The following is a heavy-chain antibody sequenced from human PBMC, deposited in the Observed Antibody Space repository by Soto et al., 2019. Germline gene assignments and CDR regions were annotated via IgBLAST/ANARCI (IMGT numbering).Heavy chain of an antibody. Sequence: PSETLSLTCAVSNFSISSGYYWGWIRQPQGKGLEYIASIYQRGSTFYNPSLKSRITMSMDASKNHFSLNLRSVTAADTAVYYCVKSGDYGLDAFDLWGQGTMVTVS. D-gene: IGHD4-17*01. V-gene: IGHV4-38-2*01. CDR3: VKSGDYGLDAFDL. J-gene: IGHJ3*01. CDR1: NFSISSGYY. CDR2: IYQRGST.